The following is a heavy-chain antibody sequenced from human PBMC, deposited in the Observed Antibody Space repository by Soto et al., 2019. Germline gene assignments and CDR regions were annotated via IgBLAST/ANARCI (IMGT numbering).Heavy chain of an antibody. V-gene: IGHV3-13*01. CDR1: GFTFSSYD. CDR2: IGTAGDT. J-gene: IGHJ3*02. CDR3: ARGIILTGYSRAFDI. Sequence: GGSLRLSCAASGFTFSSYDMHWVRQATGKGLEWVSAIGTAGDTYYPGSVKGRFTISRENAKNSLYLQMNSLRAEDTAVYYCARGIILTGYSRAFDIWGQGTMVTVSS. D-gene: IGHD3-9*01.